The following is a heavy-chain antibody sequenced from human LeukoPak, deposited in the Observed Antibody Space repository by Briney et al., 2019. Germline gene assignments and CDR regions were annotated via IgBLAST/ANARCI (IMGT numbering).Heavy chain of an antibody. D-gene: IGHD6-13*01. V-gene: IGHV3-23*03. CDR1: GFTFGSSA. J-gene: IGHJ4*02. CDR3: ASSNRAAAGTFDY. Sequence: GGSLRLSCAASGFTFGSSAMSWVRQVPGKGLEWVSVIYSVGSTHYADSVKGRFTISRDNSKNTLFLQMNGLRVEDTAIYYCASSNRAAAGTFDYWGQGTLVTVSS. CDR2: IYSVGST.